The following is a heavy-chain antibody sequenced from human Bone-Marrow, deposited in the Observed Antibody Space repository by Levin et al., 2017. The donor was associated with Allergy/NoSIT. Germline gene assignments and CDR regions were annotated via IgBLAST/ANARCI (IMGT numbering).Heavy chain of an antibody. CDR1: GFTFSIYW. CDR3: ARAKDFVVL. V-gene: IGHV3-7*04. D-gene: IGHD2-15*01. J-gene: IGHJ4*02. CDR2: INQDGSEA. Sequence: SGESLKISCAASGFTFSIYWMTWVRLAPGRGLEWVANINQDGSEADYVDSVKGRFTIFRDNAKNSLYPQMNSLRADDTAVYYCARAKDFVVLWGQGTLVTVSS.